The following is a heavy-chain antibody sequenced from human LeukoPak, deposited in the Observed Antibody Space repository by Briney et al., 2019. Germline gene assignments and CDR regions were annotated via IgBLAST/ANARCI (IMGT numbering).Heavy chain of an antibody. V-gene: IGHV1-8*01. CDR3: AAELKVGDVYFDP. Sequence: GASVKVSCKASGYTFTSYDINWVRQATGQGLEWMGWMNPNSGNTGYAQKFQGRVTMTRNTSISTAYMEVSSLTSEDTATYYCAAELKVGDVYFDPWGQGTLVTVSS. D-gene: IGHD3-3*01. CDR2: MNPNSGNT. CDR1: GYTFTSYD. J-gene: IGHJ5*02.